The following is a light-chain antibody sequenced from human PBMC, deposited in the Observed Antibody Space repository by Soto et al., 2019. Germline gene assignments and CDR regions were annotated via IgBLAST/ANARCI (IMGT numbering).Light chain of an antibody. CDR1: SSDIGGYNY. Sequence: QSALTQPASVSGSPGQSITISCTGTSSDIGGYNYVSWCQQHPGNAPKLIIYDVTNRPSGVSNRFSGSKSGDTASLTISGLLAEDEADYYCSSYTSSTTLSIFGGGTKLTVL. J-gene: IGLJ2*01. CDR3: SSYTSSTTLSI. CDR2: DVT. V-gene: IGLV2-14*01.